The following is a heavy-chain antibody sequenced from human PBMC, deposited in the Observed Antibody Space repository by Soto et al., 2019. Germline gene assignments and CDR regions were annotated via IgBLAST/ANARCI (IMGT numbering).Heavy chain of an antibody. CDR1: GFTFSSYS. J-gene: IGHJ4*02. CDR2: ISSSSSTI. D-gene: IGHD2-15*01. CDR3: ARGSPYCSGGSCSLPNYFDY. V-gene: IGHV3-48*01. Sequence: GGSLRLSCAASGFTFSSYSMNRVRQAPGKGLEWVSYISSSSSTIYYADSVKGRFTISRDNAKNSLYLQMNSLRAEDTAVYYCARGSPYCSGGSCSLPNYFDYWGQGTLVTVSS.